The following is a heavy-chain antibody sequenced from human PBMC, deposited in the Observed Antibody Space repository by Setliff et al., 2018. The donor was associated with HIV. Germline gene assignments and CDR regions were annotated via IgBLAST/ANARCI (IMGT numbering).Heavy chain of an antibody. D-gene: IGHD3-9*01. V-gene: IGHV1-18*01. CDR3: ARANYDILTAFEGEWDY. J-gene: IGHJ4*02. CDR2: ISAYNGNT. CDR1: GYTFTSYG. Sequence: ASVKVSCKASGYTFTSYGISWVRQAPGQGLEWVGWISAYNGNTNYAQRLQDRITMTTDTSTSTAYMELRSLRSDDTAVYYCARANYDILTAFEGEWDYWGQGTLVTVSS.